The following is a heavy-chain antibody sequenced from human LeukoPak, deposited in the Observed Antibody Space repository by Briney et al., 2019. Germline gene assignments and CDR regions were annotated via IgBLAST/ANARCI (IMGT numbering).Heavy chain of an antibody. CDR1: GFIFNNYS. Sequence: PGGSLRLSCVSSGFIFNNYSMNRVRQAPGKGLGWVSSISSSSRFIYYADSVKGRFTISRDNSKNTLYLQMKSLRAEDTAVYYCAKGGGYEAQYYYYYLDVWGKGTAVTISS. J-gene: IGHJ6*03. CDR2: ISSSSRFI. CDR3: AKGGGYEAQYYYYYLDV. D-gene: IGHD5-12*01. V-gene: IGHV3-21*01.